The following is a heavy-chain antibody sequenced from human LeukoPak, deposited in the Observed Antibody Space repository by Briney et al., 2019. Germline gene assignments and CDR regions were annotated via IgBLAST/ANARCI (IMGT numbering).Heavy chain of an antibody. CDR2: IKQDGSEK. D-gene: IGHD3-22*01. CDR3: ARDAMIVDDASDI. CDR1: GFTFSSYW. J-gene: IGHJ3*02. Sequence: GGSLRLSCAASGFTFSSYWMSWVRQAPGKGLEWVANIKQDGSEKYYVDSVKGRFTISRDNAKSSLYLQMNSLRAEDTAVHYCARDAMIVDDASDIWGQGTMVTVSS. V-gene: IGHV3-7*01.